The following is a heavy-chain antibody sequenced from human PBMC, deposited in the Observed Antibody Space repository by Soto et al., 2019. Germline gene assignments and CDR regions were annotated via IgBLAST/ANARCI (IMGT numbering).Heavy chain of an antibody. V-gene: IGHV4-59*01. CDR2: IYYSGST. CDR3: GRGGTVTRYYYYYMDV. Sequence: SETLSLTCTVSGGSISSYYWSWIRQPPGKGLEWIGYIYYSGSTNYNPSLKSRVTISVDTSKNQFSLKLSSVTAADTAVYYCGRGGTVTRYYYYYMDVWGKGTTVTVSS. D-gene: IGHD4-4*01. CDR1: GGSISSYY. J-gene: IGHJ6*03.